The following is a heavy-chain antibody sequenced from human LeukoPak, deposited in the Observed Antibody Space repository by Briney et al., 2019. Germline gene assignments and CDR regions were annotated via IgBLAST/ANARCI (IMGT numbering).Heavy chain of an antibody. D-gene: IGHD4-17*01. J-gene: IGHJ5*02. CDR2: IYHSGST. V-gene: IGHV4-38-2*02. CDR1: GYSISSGYY. Sequence: SETLSLTCTVSGYSISSGYYWGWIRQPPGKGLEWIGSIYHSGSTYYNPSLKSRVTISVDTSKNQFSLKLSSVTAADTAVYYCARDYGDYVGGDNWFDPWGQGTLVTVSS. CDR3: ARDYGDYVGGDNWFDP.